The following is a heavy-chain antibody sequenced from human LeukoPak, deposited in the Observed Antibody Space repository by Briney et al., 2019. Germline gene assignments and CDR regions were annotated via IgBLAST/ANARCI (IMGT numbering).Heavy chain of an antibody. CDR1: GGSISSYY. V-gene: IGHV4-59*01. Sequence: SETLSLTCTVSGGSISSYYWSWIRQPPGKGLEWIGYIYYSGSTNYNPSLKSRVTISVDTSKNQFSLKLSSVTAADTAVYYCARGVRFERDRDYFDYWGQGTLVTVSS. J-gene: IGHJ4*02. CDR2: IYYSGST. CDR3: ARGVRFERDRDYFDY. D-gene: IGHD3-16*01.